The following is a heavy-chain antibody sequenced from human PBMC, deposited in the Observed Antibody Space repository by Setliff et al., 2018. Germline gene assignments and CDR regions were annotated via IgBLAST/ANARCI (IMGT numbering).Heavy chain of an antibody. Sequence: GGSLRLSCGASGFTFRKYWMYWVRRVPGKGLVWVSRISPDGTVTNYADSVKGRFTISRDNAKNTLYLQMNSLRGEDTAVYFCASIDWGENFYNTDVWGKGTTVTVSS. D-gene: IGHD7-27*01. CDR1: GFTFRKYW. V-gene: IGHV3-74*01. CDR3: ASIDWGENFYNTDV. CDR2: ISPDGTVT. J-gene: IGHJ6*03.